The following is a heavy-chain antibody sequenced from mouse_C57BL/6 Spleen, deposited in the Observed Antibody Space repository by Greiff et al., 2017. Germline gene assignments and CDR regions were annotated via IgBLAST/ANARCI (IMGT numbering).Heavy chain of an antibody. D-gene: IGHD2-4*01. CDR3: ARTYYDYAVDY. J-gene: IGHJ2*01. V-gene: IGHV5-17*01. Sequence: EVKLMESGGGLVKPGGSLKLSCAASGFTFSDYGMHWVRQAPEKGLEWVAYISSGSSTIYYADTVKGRFTISRDNAKNTLFLQMTSLRSEDTAMYYCARTYYDYAVDYWGQGTTLTVSS. CDR1: GFTFSDYG. CDR2: ISSGSSTI.